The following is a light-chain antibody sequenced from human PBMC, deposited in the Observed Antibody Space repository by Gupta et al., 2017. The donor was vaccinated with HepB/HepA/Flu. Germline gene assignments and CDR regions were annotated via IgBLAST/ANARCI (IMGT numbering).Light chain of an antibody. Sequence: DIQMTQSPSSLSASVGDRVTITCRASQTISINLNWYQQKPGQAPKLLIYAASSLQSGVPSRFSGTGSGTDFTLTISSLQPEDFASYFCQQSYNTPPAFGQGTKVEIK. J-gene: IGKJ1*01. V-gene: IGKV1-39*01. CDR2: AAS. CDR3: QQSYNTPPA. CDR1: QTISIN.